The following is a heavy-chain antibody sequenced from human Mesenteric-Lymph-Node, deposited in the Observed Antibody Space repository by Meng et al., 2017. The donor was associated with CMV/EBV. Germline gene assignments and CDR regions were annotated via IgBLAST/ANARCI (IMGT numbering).Heavy chain of an antibody. J-gene: IGHJ4*02. CDR2: IIPIFGTA. CDR3: ARGRNFQLVPSYFDY. CDR1: GGTFSSYA. V-gene: IGHV1-69*05. D-gene: IGHD6-6*01. Sequence: SGGTFSSYASSWVRQAPGQGLEWMGGIIPIFGTANYAQKFQGRVTITTDESTSTAYMELSSLRSEDTAVYYCARGRNFQLVPSYFDYWGQGTLVTVSS.